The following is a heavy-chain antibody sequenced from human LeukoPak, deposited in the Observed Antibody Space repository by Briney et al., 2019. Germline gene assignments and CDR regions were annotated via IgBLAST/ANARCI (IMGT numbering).Heavy chain of an antibody. CDR2: INPNSGGT. D-gene: IGHD3-9*01. CDR1: GGTFNSYA. CDR3: ARVKNDYDILTGYYYYYYGMDV. J-gene: IGHJ6*02. Sequence: GASVKVSCKASGGTFNSYAISWVRQAPGQGLEWMGWINPNSGGTNYAQKFQGRVTMTRDTSISTAYMELSRLRSDDTAVYYCARVKNDYDILTGYYYYYYGMDVWGQGTTVTVSS. V-gene: IGHV1-2*02.